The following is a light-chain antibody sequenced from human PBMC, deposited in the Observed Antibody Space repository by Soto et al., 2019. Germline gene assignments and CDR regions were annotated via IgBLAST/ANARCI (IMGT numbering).Light chain of an antibody. CDR3: QTWGTGIRV. Sequence: QPVLTQSPSASASLGASVKLTCTLSSGHSNNAIAWHQQQPEKGPRYLMNLNSDGSHSKGDGIPDRFSGSSSGAERYLTISSLQSEDEADYYCQTWGTGIRVFGGGTKVTVL. J-gene: IGLJ3*02. CDR2: LNSDGSH. V-gene: IGLV4-69*01. CDR1: SGHSNNA.